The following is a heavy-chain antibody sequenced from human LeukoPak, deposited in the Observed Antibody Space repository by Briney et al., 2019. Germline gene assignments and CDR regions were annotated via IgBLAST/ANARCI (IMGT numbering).Heavy chain of an antibody. CDR1: GFTFSRYGMH. CDR2: IYHSGST. D-gene: IGHD3-10*01. V-gene: IGHV4-30-2*05. CDR3: ARVERGGSGGFQH. J-gene: IGHJ1*01. Sequence: LRLSCSASGFTFSRYGMHWVRQPPGKGLEWIGYIYHSGSTYCSPSLKSRVSISVDTSKNQFSLKLSSVTAADTAVYYCARVERGGSGGFQHWGQGTLVTVSS.